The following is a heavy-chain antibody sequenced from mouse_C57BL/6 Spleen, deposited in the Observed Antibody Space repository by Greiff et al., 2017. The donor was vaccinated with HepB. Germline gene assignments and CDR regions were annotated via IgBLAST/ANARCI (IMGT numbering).Heavy chain of an antibody. D-gene: IGHD2-3*01. V-gene: IGHV1-76*01. J-gene: IGHJ4*01. CDR3: AREKMGDYAMDY. CDR2: IYPGSGNT. Sequence: QVQLQQSGAELVRPGASVKLSCKASGYTFTDYYINWVKQRPGQGLEWIARIYPGSGNTYYNEKFKGKATLTAEKSSSTAYMQLSSLTSEDSAVYFCAREKMGDYAMDYWGQGTSVTVSS. CDR1: GYTFTDYY.